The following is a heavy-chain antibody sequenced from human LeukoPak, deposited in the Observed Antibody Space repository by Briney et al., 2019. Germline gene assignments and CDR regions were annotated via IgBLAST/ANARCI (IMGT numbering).Heavy chain of an antibody. Sequence: SVKVSCKASGGTFSSYAISWVRPAPGKGLEWMGGIFPIFGTANYAQKFQGRVTNTADESTSTAYMELSSLRSEDAAVYDSARGRKWEADENWFDPWGQGTLVTVSS. CDR3: ARGRKWEADENWFDP. V-gene: IGHV1-69*01. D-gene: IGHD1-26*01. CDR1: GGTFSSYA. CDR2: IFPIFGTA. J-gene: IGHJ5*02.